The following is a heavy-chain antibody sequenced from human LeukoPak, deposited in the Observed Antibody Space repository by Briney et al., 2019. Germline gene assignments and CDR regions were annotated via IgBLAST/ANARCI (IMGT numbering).Heavy chain of an antibody. CDR3: AIVGVDLWFDP. V-gene: IGHV1-2*06. J-gene: IGHJ5*02. CDR2: INPNTGGT. CDR1: GYTFTGYY. Sequence: GASVKLSCKASGYTFTGYYIHWVRGAPGQALEWMGRINPNTGGTNYAQKFQGRVTMTRDTFISTAYMALSRLTSDDTAVYYCAIVGVDLWFDPWGQGTLVTVSP. D-gene: IGHD3/OR15-3a*01.